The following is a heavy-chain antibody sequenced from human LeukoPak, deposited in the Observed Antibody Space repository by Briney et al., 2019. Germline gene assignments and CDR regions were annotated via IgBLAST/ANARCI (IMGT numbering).Heavy chain of an antibody. CDR3: ARGGRWLQPYYFDY. Sequence: GGSLRLSCSASGFTFNRFYLHWVRQAPGKGLEWVSSISSSSSYIYYADSVKGRFTISRDNAKNSLYLQMNSLRAEDTAVYYCARGGRWLQPYYFDYWGQGTLVTVSS. V-gene: IGHV3-21*01. CDR2: ISSSSSYI. D-gene: IGHD5-24*01. CDR1: GFTFNRFY. J-gene: IGHJ4*02.